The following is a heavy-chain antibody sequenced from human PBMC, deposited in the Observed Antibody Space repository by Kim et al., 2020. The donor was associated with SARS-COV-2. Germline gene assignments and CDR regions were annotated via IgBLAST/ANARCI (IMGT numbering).Heavy chain of an antibody. CDR1: GGTFSSYA. J-gene: IGHJ4*02. CDR3: ARDYGSGSFFDY. CDR2: IIPIFGTA. D-gene: IGHD3-10*01. Sequence: SVKVSCKASGGTFSSYAISWVRQSPGQGLEWMGGIIPIFGTANYAQKFQGRVTITADESTSTAYMELSSLRSEDTAVYYCARDYGSGSFFDYWGQGTLVTVSS. V-gene: IGHV1-69*13.